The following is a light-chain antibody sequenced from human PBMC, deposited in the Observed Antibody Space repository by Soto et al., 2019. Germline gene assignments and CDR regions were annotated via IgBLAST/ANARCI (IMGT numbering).Light chain of an antibody. CDR3: QQYNNWPPKYT. J-gene: IGKJ2*01. CDR1: QSVSSS. V-gene: IGKV3-15*01. CDR2: GAS. Sequence: EIVMTQSPATLSVSPGERATLSCRASQSVSSSLAWYQQKPGQAPRLLIYGASTRATGIPARFSGSGSGTEFTLTISSLQSEDFAVYYGQQYNNWPPKYTFGQGTKLEIK.